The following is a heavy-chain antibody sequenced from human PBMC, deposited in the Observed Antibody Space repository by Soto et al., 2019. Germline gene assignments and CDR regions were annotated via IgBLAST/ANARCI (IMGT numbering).Heavy chain of an antibody. CDR3: ARLYGSGSYSNWFDP. V-gene: IGHV4-59*01. CDR1: GGSISSYY. Sequence: PSETLSLTCTVSGGSISSYYWSWIRQPPGKGLEWIGYIYYSGSTNYNPSLKSRVTISVDTSKNQFSLKLSSVTAADTAVYYCARLYGSGSYSNWFDPWGRGTLVTVS. D-gene: IGHD3-10*01. J-gene: IGHJ5*02. CDR2: IYYSGST.